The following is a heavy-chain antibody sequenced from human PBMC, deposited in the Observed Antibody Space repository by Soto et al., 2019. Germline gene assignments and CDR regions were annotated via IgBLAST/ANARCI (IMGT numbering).Heavy chain of an antibody. Sequence: GGSLRLSCAASGFTFSSYAMSWVRQAPGKGLEWVSAISGSGGSTYYADSVKGRFTISRDNSKNTLYLQMNSLRAEDTAVCYCAKESGYRPHLSYFDYWGQGTLVTVSS. CDR2: ISGSGGST. V-gene: IGHV3-23*01. J-gene: IGHJ4*02. D-gene: IGHD6-13*01. CDR3: AKESGYRPHLSYFDY. CDR1: GFTFSSYA.